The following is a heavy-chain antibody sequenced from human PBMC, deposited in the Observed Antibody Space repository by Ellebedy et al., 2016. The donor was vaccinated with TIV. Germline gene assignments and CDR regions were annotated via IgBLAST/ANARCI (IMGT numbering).Heavy chain of an antibody. J-gene: IGHJ4*02. CDR3: ASRGVAVQGADY. D-gene: IGHD3-10*01. CDR2: ISNDGSNK. CDR1: GFTFSSYA. Sequence: GESLKISCEAAGFTFSSYAMHWVRQAPGKGLEWVAVISNDGSNKYYGDSVKGRFTISRDNSKNTLYMQVESLRTEDTAVYYCASRGVAVQGADYWGQGTLVTVSS. V-gene: IGHV3-30-3*01.